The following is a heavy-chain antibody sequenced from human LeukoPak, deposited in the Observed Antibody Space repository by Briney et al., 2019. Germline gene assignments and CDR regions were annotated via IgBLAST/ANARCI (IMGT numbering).Heavy chain of an antibody. CDR1: GFTFSSYA. Sequence: WGSLRLSCAASGFTFSSYAMHWVRQAPGKRLEWVAVISYDGSNKYYADSVKGRFTISRDNSKNTLYLQMNSLRAEDTAVYYCAREYSSSSSDYFDYWGQGTLVTVSS. D-gene: IGHD6-6*01. V-gene: IGHV3-30-3*01. CDR2: ISYDGSNK. J-gene: IGHJ4*02. CDR3: AREYSSSSSDYFDY.